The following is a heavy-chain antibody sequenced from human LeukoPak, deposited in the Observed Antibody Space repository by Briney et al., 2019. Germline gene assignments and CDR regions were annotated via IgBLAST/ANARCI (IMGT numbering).Heavy chain of an antibody. CDR1: GFTFSSYA. D-gene: IGHD3-10*01. Sequence: GGSLRLSCAASGFTFSSYAMSWVRQAPGKGLEWVSAISGSGGSTYYADSVKGRFTISRDNSKNTLYLQMNSLRAEDTAVYYCARDSYGSPQVYWGQGTLVTVSS. CDR2: ISGSGGST. CDR3: ARDSYGSPQVY. V-gene: IGHV3-23*01. J-gene: IGHJ4*02.